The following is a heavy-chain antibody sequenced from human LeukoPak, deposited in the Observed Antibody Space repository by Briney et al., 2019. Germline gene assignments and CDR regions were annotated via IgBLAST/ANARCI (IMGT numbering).Heavy chain of an antibody. CDR3: ARVKIGVAFDI. Sequence: PGGSLRLSCAASGFTFSSYAMHWVRQPPGKGLEWIGEIYHSENTNYNPSLRSRVTISIDKSKNQFSLKLSSVTAADTAVYYCARVKIGVAFDIWGPGTKVTVSS. D-gene: IGHD2/OR15-2a*01. CDR1: GFTFSSYA. CDR2: IYHSENT. V-gene: IGHV4/OR15-8*02. J-gene: IGHJ3*02.